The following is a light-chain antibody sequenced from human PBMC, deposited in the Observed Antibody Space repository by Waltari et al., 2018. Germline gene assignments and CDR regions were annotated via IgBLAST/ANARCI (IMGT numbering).Light chain of an antibody. CDR3: QSYDSSLSVWL. J-gene: IGLJ3*02. CDR1: SSSIGAGYD. CDR2: GNI. V-gene: IGLV1-40*01. Sequence: QSVLTQPPSVSGAPGQRVTISCTGSSSSIGAGYDVHWYQKLPGTAPKLLIYGNITRPSGVPDRFSGSKSGTAASLAITGLQAEDEADYYCQSYDSSLSVWLFGGGTRLTVL.